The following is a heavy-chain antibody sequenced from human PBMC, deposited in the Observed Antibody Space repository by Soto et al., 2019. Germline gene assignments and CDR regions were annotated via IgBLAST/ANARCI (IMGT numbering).Heavy chain of an antibody. Sequence: WASVKVSCKASGYTFTSYGISWVRRAPGQGLEWMGWISAYNGNTNYAQKLQGRVTMTTDTSTSTAYMELRSLRSDDTAVYYCARVAAVAANDAFDIWGQGTMITVSS. D-gene: IGHD6-19*01. V-gene: IGHV1-18*04. J-gene: IGHJ3*02. CDR3: ARVAAVAANDAFDI. CDR2: ISAYNGNT. CDR1: GYTFTSYG.